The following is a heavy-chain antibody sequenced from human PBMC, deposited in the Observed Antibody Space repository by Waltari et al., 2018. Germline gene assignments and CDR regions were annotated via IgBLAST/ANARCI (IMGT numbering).Heavy chain of an antibody. CDR3: ARMYYYDSSGYYSFDP. J-gene: IGHJ5*02. CDR2: IYPGDSDT. Sequence: EVQLVQSGAAVKKPGESLKISCKGSGYSFTSYWIGWLRLIPGKGLEWMGIIYPGDSDTRYSPSFQGQVTISADKSISTAYLQWSSLKASDTAMYYCARMYYYDSSGYYSFDPWGQGTLVTVSS. D-gene: IGHD3-22*01. CDR1: GYSFTSYW. V-gene: IGHV5-51*01.